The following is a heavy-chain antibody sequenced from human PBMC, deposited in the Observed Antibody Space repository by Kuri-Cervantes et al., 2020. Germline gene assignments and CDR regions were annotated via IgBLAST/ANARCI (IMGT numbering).Heavy chain of an antibody. V-gene: IGHV5-51*01. CDR2: IFPGDSDT. J-gene: IGHJ4*02. Sequence: KVSCKGSGYSFTTYWIGWVRQRPGKGLDWMGIIFPGDSDTTYSPSFQGQVDISVDKSASTAYLQWSSLKASDTAVYYCARLEMVGATRFKYWGQGTQVTVSS. D-gene: IGHD1-26*01. CDR1: GYSFTTYW. CDR3: ARLEMVGATRFKY.